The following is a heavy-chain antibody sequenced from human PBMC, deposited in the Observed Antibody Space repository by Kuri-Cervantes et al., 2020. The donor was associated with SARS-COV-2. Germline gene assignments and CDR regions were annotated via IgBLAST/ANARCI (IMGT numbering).Heavy chain of an antibody. CDR3: ARANGDYQIEIDYYYYYYMDV. CDR2: IYYSGST. V-gene: IGHV4-39*07. Sequence: ESLKISCTVADGSISSSSYYWGWIRQPPGRGLEWIGSIYYSGSTSYNLSLKSRVTISVDTSMTQFSLKLSSVTAADTAVYYCARANGDYQIEIDYYYYYYMDVWGKGTTVTVFS. D-gene: IGHD4-17*01. J-gene: IGHJ6*03. CDR1: DGSISSSSYY.